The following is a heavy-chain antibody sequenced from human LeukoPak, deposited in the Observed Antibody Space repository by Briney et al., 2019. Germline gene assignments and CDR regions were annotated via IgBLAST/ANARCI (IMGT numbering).Heavy chain of an antibody. V-gene: IGHV4-34*01. J-gene: IGHJ6*02. CDR3: ARESGVVVPAAIRTYYYYGMDV. CDR2: INHSGST. CDR1: GGSFSGYY. D-gene: IGHD2-2*02. Sequence: SETLSLTCAVYGGSFSGYYWSWIRQPPGKGLEWIGEINHSGSTNYNPSLKSRVTISVDTSKNQFSLKLSSVTAADTAVYYCARESGVVVPAAIRTYYYYGMDVWGQGTTVTVSS.